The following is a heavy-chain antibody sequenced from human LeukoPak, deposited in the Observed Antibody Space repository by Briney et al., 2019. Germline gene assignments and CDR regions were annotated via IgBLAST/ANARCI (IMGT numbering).Heavy chain of an antibody. J-gene: IGHJ4*02. CDR2: INPDGSTT. Sequence: GGSLRLSCAASGFSISTYRIHWVRQAPGKGLVWVSRINPDGSTTYYADSVKGRITISRDNAKNTLYLQMNSLRAEDTAVYYCVRGVADSYGQFDNWGQGTLVTVSS. CDR3: VRGVADSYGQFDN. D-gene: IGHD3-10*01. V-gene: IGHV3-74*01. CDR1: GFSISTYR.